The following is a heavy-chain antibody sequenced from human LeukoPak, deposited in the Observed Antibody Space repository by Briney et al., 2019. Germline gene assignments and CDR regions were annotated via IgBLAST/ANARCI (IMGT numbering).Heavy chain of an antibody. V-gene: IGHV3-30-3*01. CDR1: GFAFNSYA. D-gene: IGHD1-26*01. Sequence: GGSLRLSCAVSGFAFNSYAMHWVRQAPGEGLEWEAFISHDGSAQSYADSVKGRFTISRGNSKNTLYLQMNSLRPEDTAVYYCARDLSGTYMVDYWGQGTLVTVSS. CDR2: ISHDGSAQ. CDR3: ARDLSGTYMVDY. J-gene: IGHJ4*02.